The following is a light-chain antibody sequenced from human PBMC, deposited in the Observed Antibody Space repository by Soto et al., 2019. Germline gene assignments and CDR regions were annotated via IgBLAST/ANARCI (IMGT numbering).Light chain of an antibody. V-gene: IGLV7-46*01. CDR3: LLSYSGTRLV. CDR2: DTS. J-gene: IGLJ2*01. Sequence: QAVVTQEPSLTVSPGGTVTLTCGSSTGAVTGGHYPYWLQQKPSQAPRTLIYDTSNKHSWTPARFSGSLLGGKAALTLSGAQPEDEAEYYCLLSYSGTRLVFGGGTKLTVL. CDR1: TGAVTGGHY.